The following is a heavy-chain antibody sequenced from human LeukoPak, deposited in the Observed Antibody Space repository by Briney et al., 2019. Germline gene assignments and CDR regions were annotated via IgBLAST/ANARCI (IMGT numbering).Heavy chain of an antibody. J-gene: IGHJ3*02. CDR1: GGSFSGYY. Sequence: SETLSLTCAFYGGSFSGYYWSWIRQPPGKGLEWIGEINHSGSTNYNPSLKSRVTISVDTSKNQFSLKLSSVTAADTAVYYCAAEDGIRYCSGTSCYIVGAFDIWGQGTMVTVSS. CDR2: INHSGST. D-gene: IGHD2-2*02. CDR3: AAEDGIRYCSGTSCYIVGAFDI. V-gene: IGHV4-34*01.